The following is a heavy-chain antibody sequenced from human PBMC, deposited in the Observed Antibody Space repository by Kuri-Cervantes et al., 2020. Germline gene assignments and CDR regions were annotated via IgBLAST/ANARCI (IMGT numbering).Heavy chain of an antibody. V-gene: IGHV3-30*03. CDR1: GFTFSSYG. D-gene: IGHD2-21*01. Sequence: GESLKISCAASGFTFSSYGMHWVRQAPGKGLEWVAVISYDGSNKYYADSVKGRFTISRDNSKNTLYLQMNSLRAEDTAVYYCARTTIPIHAFDIWGQGTMVTVSS. CDR3: ARTTIPIHAFDI. J-gene: IGHJ3*02. CDR2: ISYDGSNK.